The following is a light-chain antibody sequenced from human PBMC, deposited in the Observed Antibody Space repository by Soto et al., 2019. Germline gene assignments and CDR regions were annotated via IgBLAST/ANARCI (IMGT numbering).Light chain of an antibody. Sequence: QSALTQPRSVSGSPGQSVTISCTGTSSDVGRFEYVSWYQQHPGEAPKVVVYDITKRPSGVPDRFSGSKSGNTASLTISGLQAEDAAAYYCCSYAGIYSYVFGTGTKVTVL. CDR2: DIT. CDR3: CSYAGIYSYV. V-gene: IGLV2-11*01. J-gene: IGLJ1*01. CDR1: SSDVGRFEY.